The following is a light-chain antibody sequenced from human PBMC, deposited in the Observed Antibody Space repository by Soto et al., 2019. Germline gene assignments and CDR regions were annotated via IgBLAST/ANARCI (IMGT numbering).Light chain of an antibody. CDR2: DAS. V-gene: IGKV1-33*01. CDR3: QQYDILPIT. CDR1: QDINIY. J-gene: IGKJ5*01. Sequence: DIQMTQSPSSLFASVGDRVTITCQATQDINIYLNCYQQKPGKAPNLLIYDASNLEIGVPSRFSGSGSGTHFTFTISSLQTEDIGTYYCQQYDILPITFGRGTRLENK.